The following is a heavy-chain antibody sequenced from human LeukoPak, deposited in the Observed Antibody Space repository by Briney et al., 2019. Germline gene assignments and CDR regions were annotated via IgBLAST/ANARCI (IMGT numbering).Heavy chain of an antibody. CDR2: IGSSSRYI. D-gene: IGHD2-2*01. Sequence: GGSLRLSCAASGFTFNIYTMTWVRQAPGKGLEWVSSIGSSSRYIYYADSVKGRFTISRDNDNNSVYLQMNSLRAEDTAVYYCAKGCSSTSCDLGNGVGMDVWGQGTTVTVSS. V-gene: IGHV3-21*04. J-gene: IGHJ6*02. CDR1: GFTFNIYT. CDR3: AKGCSSTSCDLGNGVGMDV.